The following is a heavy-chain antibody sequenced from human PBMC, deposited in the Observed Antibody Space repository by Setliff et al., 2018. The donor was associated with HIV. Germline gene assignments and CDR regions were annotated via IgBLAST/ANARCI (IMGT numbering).Heavy chain of an antibody. J-gene: IGHJ4*02. V-gene: IGHV4-4*09. CDR2: IYTSGSV. Sequence: SETLSLTCTVSGGSISSYYWSWIRQPPGKGLEWIGYIYTSGSVNYNPSLNSRVTISVDTSKNQFSLKLSSVTAADTAVYYCARHSPSDYWGQGTLVTVSS. CDR1: GGSISSYY. CDR3: ARHSPSDY.